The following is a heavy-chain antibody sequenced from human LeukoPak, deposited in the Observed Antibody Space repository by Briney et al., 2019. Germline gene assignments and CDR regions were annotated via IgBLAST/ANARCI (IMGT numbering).Heavy chain of an antibody. V-gene: IGHV4-34*01. J-gene: IGHJ4*02. Sequence: PSDTLPLTCAVYGGSFSGYYWGWIRQPPGKGLEWIGEINHSGSTNYNPSLKSRVTISVDTSKNQFSLKLSSVTAADTAVYYCARGRSSGWCDYWGQGTLVTVSS. CDR1: GGSFSGYY. CDR2: INHSGST. D-gene: IGHD6-19*01. CDR3: ARGRSSGWCDY.